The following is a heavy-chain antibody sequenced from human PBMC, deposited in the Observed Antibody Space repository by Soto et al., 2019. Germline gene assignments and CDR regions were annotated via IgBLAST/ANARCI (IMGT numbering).Heavy chain of an antibody. CDR1: GCSISSSSYY. J-gene: IGHJ5*02. D-gene: IGHD6-19*01. CDR3: ARALGRIELQPPTPRIAVADNWFDP. V-gene: IGHV4-39*01. CDR2: IYYSGST. Sequence: SETLSLTCTLSGCSISSSSYYWGWIRQPPGKGLEWIGSIYYSGSTYYNPSLKSRVTISVDTSKNQFSLKLSSVTAADTAVYYCARALGRIELQPPTPRIAVADNWFDPWGQGTLVTVSS.